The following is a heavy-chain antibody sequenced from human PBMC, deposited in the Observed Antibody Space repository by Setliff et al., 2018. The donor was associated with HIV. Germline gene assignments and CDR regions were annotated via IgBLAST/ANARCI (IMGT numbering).Heavy chain of an antibody. D-gene: IGHD6-19*01. CDR3: VRQGAVTGHSFDS. Sequence: SETLSLTCTASGVSTSSSSYYWGWIRQPPGKGLEWIGYVYYSGSTYYNPSLKSRLTISVDTSKNHFSLRLSSVTAADTAVYYCVRQGAVTGHSFDSWGPGALVTVSS. CDR2: VYYSGST. CDR1: GVSTSSSSYY. V-gene: IGHV4-39*01. J-gene: IGHJ4*02.